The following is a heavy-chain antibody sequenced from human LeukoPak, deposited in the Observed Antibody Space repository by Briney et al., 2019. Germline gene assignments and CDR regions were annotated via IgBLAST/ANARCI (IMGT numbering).Heavy chain of an antibody. J-gene: IGHJ5*02. V-gene: IGHV3-30*03. D-gene: IGHD1-26*01. CDR3: AREGLGPTFSAWFDP. CDR2: VSNSGTTT. Sequence: GGSLRLSCAASGFTFSNYGIHWVRQAPGKGLEWVTVVSNSGTTTYYADSVKGRFTISRDNSKNILYLQMNSLTSEDTAIYFCAREGLGPTFSAWFDPWGQGTLVTVSS. CDR1: GFTFSNYG.